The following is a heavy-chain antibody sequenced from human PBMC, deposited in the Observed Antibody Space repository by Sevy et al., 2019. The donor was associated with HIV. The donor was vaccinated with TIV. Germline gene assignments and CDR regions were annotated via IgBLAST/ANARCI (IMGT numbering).Heavy chain of an antibody. Sequence: GGSLRLSCAASGCTFSDYYMSWIRQAPGKGLEWVSYISSSGSTIYYAGSVKGRFTISRDNAKNSLYLQMNSLSAEDTAVYYCARDRDSYYYYYYMDVWGKGTTVTVSS. D-gene: IGHD2-15*01. V-gene: IGHV3-11*01. CDR3: ARDRDSYYYYYYMDV. CDR1: GCTFSDYY. J-gene: IGHJ6*03. CDR2: ISSSGSTI.